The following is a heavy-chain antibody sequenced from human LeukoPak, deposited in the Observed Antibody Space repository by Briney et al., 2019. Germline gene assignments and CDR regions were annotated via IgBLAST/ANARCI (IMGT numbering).Heavy chain of an antibody. V-gene: IGHV3-9*01. CDR3: AKGRDKYQLLSKNWFDP. D-gene: IGHD2-2*01. CDR2: ISWNSGSI. J-gene: IGHJ5*02. CDR1: GFTFDDYA. Sequence: GRSLRLSCAASGFTFDDYAMDWVRHAPGKGLEWGSGISWNSGSIVYADSVKGRFTISRDNAKNSLYLQMNSLRAEDTALYYCAKGRDKYQLLSKNWFDPWGQGTLVTVSS.